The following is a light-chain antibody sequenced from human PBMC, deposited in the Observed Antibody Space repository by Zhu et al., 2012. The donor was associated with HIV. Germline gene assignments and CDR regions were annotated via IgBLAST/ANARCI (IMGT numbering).Light chain of an antibody. CDR2: DAS. CDR1: QSISSS. V-gene: IGKV3-15*01. J-gene: IGKJ5*01. Sequence: DIVMTQSPATLSVSPGERVTLSCRASQSISSSLAWYQQKPGQALRLLIYDASTRATAVPARFSGSGSGTEFTLTITSMQSEDYAVYYCQQYDCWPPGGSFGQGTRLEIK. CDR3: QQYDCWPPGGS.